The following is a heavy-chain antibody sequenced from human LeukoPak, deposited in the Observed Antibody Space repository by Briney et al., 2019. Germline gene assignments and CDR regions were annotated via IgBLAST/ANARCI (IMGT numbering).Heavy chain of an antibody. V-gene: IGHV3-30*04. CDR3: ARDRVMRWLRFRKLDY. J-gene: IGHJ4*02. CDR2: ISYDGSNK. CDR1: GFTFSSYA. Sequence: GGSLRLSCEASGFTFSSYAMPWVRKAPAKGLEWVAVISYDGSNKYYADSVKGRFTISRDNSKNTLYLQMNSLRAEDTAVYYCARDRVMRWLRFRKLDYWGQGTLVTVSS. D-gene: IGHD5-12*01.